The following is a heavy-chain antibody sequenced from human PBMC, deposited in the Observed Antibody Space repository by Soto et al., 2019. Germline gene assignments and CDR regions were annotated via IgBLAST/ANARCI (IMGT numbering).Heavy chain of an antibody. Sequence: EVQLVESGGGLVQPGGSLRLSCAASGFTFSSYWMHWVRQAPGKGLVWVARINSDGSSISYADSVKGRFTISRDNAKNTLYRQMNSLRAEDTAVYYCAKRTSMSGNYYFDYWGQGILVTVSS. V-gene: IGHV3-74*01. CDR3: AKRTSMSGNYYFDY. J-gene: IGHJ4*02. D-gene: IGHD3-10*01. CDR1: GFTFSSYW. CDR2: INSDGSSI.